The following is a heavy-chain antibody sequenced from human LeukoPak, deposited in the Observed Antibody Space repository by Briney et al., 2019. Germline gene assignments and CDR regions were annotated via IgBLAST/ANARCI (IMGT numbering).Heavy chain of an antibody. CDR1: GYTFTGYY. J-gene: IGHJ4*02. CDR3: ARTLDGYNYDY. CDR2: INPNSGGT. Sequence: VASVTVSCTASGYTFTGYYMHWVRQAPGQGLEWMGRINPNSGGTNYAQKFQGRVTMTRDTSISTAYMELSRLRSDDTAVYYCARTLDGYNYDYWGQGTLVTVSS. V-gene: IGHV1-2*06. D-gene: IGHD5-24*01.